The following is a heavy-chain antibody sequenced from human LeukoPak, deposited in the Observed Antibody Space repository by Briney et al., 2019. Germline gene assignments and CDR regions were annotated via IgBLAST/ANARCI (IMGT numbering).Heavy chain of an antibody. CDR3: AKGDAWLRFGE. CDR1: GFTFSNHG. CDR2: ISPSGDIT. J-gene: IGHJ4*02. V-gene: IGHV3-23*01. Sequence: GGSLRLSCAAYGFTFSNHGMDWVRQAPGKGLEWVSGISPSGDITYYADSVKGRFTISRDNSKNTLYLEVIRLTPEDSAVYYCAKGDAWLRFGEWSQGTLVTVSS. D-gene: IGHD5-12*01.